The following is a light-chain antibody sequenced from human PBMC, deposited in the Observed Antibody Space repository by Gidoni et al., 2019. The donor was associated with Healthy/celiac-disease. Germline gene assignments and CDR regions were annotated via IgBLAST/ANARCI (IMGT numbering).Light chain of an antibody. CDR1: QSVSIY. CDR2: DAS. Sequence: DIVLPQSPATLSLSPGERATLSCRASQSVSIYLAWYQQKPGQAPRLLIYDASNRATGIPARFSGSGSGTDFTLTISSLEPEDFAVYYCQQRSNWPKLTFGGGTKVEIK. J-gene: IGKJ4*01. V-gene: IGKV3-11*01. CDR3: QQRSNWPKLT.